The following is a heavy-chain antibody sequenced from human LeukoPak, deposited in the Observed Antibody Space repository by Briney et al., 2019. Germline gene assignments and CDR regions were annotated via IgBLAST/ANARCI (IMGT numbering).Heavy chain of an antibody. Sequence: GGSLRLSCAASGFTFSDYYMSWIRQAPGKGLEWVSYITNSGSTIYYADSVKGRFTISRDNAKNSPYLQMNSLRAEDTAVYYCAKDLMRDRWFGESWGQGTLVTVSS. CDR2: ITNSGSTI. D-gene: IGHD3-10*01. CDR1: GFTFSDYY. J-gene: IGHJ1*01. V-gene: IGHV3-11*04. CDR3: AKDLMRDRWFGES.